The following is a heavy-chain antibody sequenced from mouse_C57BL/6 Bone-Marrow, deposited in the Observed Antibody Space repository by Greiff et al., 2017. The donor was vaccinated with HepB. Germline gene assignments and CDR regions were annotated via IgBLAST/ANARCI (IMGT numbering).Heavy chain of an antibody. J-gene: IGHJ3*01. V-gene: IGHV2-2*01. CDR2: IWSGGST. CDR1: GFSLTSYG. Sequence: QVQLQQSGPGLVQPSQSLSITCTVSGFSLTSYGVHWVRQSPGKGLEWLGVIWSGGSTDYNAAFISRLSISKDNSKSQVFFKMNSLQADDTAIYYCARVLTGTGFAYWGQGTLVTVSA. D-gene: IGHD4-1*01. CDR3: ARVLTGTGFAY.